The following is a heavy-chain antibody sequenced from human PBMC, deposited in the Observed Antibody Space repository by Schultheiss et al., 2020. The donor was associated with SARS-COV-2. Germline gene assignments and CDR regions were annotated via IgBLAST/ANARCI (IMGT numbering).Heavy chain of an antibody. D-gene: IGHD2-2*01. Sequence: SETLSLTCTVSGGSISSYYWSWIRQPPGKGLEWIGYIYYSGSTNYNPSLKSRVTISVDTSKNQFSLKLSSVTAADTAVYYCARGRTNLVVPAAMAYYYYGMDVWGQGTTVTVSS. CDR1: GGSISSYY. J-gene: IGHJ6*02. CDR3: ARGRTNLVVPAAMAYYYYGMDV. V-gene: IGHV4-59*08. CDR2: IYYSGST.